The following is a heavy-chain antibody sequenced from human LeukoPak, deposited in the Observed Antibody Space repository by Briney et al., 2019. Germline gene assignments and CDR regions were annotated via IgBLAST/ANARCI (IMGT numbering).Heavy chain of an antibody. J-gene: IGHJ5*02. CDR3: ARQVDYGEFDP. CDR2: IYYSGST. V-gene: IGHV4-59*08. CDR1: GGSISTYY. Sequence: SETLSLTCTVSGGSISTYYWSWIRQPPGKGLEWIGYIYYSGSTNYNPSLKSRVTISVDTSKNQFSLKLSSVTAADTAVYYCARQVDYGEFDPWGQGTLVTVSS. D-gene: IGHD4-17*01.